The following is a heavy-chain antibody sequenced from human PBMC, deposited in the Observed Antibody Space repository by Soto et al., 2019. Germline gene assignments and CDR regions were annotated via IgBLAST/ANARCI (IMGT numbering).Heavy chain of an antibody. Sequence: QVQLQESGPGLVKPSQTLSLTSTVYGGFISSGGYYWSWIRQHPGKGLEWIGYIDYRGSTDYSPSIKSRVTISFDSSKNQFSLKLSSVTAADTPVYFCVRGVIHWGLGTLVTVSS. CDR1: GGFISSGGYY. CDR2: IDYRGST. CDR3: VRGVIH. J-gene: IGHJ4*02. D-gene: IGHD6-13*01. V-gene: IGHV4-31*03.